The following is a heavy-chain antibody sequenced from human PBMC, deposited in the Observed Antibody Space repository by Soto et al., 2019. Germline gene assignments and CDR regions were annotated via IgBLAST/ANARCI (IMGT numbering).Heavy chain of an antibody. V-gene: IGHV1-2*04. J-gene: IGHJ4*02. CDR1: GYTFTGYY. D-gene: IGHD1-26*01. CDR2: INPNSGGT. Sequence: ASVKVSCKASGYTFTGYYMHWVRQAPGQGLEWMGWINPNSGGTNYAQKFQGWVTMTRDTSTDTAYMELSSLRSEDTAVYYCATLYSGSFNFDYWGQGTLVTVSS. CDR3: ATLYSGSFNFDY.